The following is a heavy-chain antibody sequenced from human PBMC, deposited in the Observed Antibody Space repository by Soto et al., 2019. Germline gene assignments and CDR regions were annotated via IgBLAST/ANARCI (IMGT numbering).Heavy chain of an antibody. Sequence: GGSLRLSCAASGFTFSNYEMHWVRQVTGKGLEWVSGITTAGDTYYPGSVKGRFTISRENAKNSLYLQMNILSAGDTSVYYCARELHGGSYGMDVWGQGTTVTVSS. CDR3: ARELHGGSYGMDV. J-gene: IGHJ6*02. CDR1: GFTFSNYE. CDR2: ITTAGDT. V-gene: IGHV3-13*01.